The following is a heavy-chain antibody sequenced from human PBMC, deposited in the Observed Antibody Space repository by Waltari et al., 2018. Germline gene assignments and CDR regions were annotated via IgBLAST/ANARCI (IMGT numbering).Heavy chain of an antibody. CDR2: IYYSGST. V-gene: IGHV4-39*07. CDR3: ARAPGHDAFDI. CDR1: GGSISSSSYY. J-gene: IGHJ3*02. Sequence: QLQLQESGPGLVKPSETLSLTCTVSGGSISSSSYYWGWIRQPPGKGLEWIGSIYYSGSTYYNPSLKSRVTISVDTSKNQFSLKLSSVTAADTAVYYCARAPGHDAFDIWGQGTMVTVSS.